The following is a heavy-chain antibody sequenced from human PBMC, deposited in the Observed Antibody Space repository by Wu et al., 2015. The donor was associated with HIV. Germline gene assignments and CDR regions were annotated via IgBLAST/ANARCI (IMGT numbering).Heavy chain of an antibody. V-gene: IGHV1-18*01. CDR1: GYRFINYG. D-gene: IGHD1-1*01. J-gene: IGHJ5*02. Sequence: QVQLVQSGPEVKKPGSSVKVSCKASGYRFINYGINWVRQASGQGLECLGWISTYNGNTNYAQKFQGRVTMTTDTSTSTAYMELRSLRSDDTAVYYCARDGSLSALENWFDPWGQGTLVTVSS. CDR2: ISTYNGNT. CDR3: ARDGSLSALENWFDP.